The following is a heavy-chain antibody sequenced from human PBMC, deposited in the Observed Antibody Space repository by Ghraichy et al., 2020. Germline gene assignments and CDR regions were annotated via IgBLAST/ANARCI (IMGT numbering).Heavy chain of an antibody. Sequence: SETLSLTCTVSGGSISSYYWSWIRQPPGKGLEWIGYIYYSGSTNYNPSLKSRVTISVDTSKNQFSLKLSSVTAADTAVYYCARLYSGYDATDYWGQGTLVTVSS. CDR1: GGSISSYY. J-gene: IGHJ4*02. D-gene: IGHD5-12*01. V-gene: IGHV4-59*01. CDR2: IYYSGST. CDR3: ARLYSGYDATDY.